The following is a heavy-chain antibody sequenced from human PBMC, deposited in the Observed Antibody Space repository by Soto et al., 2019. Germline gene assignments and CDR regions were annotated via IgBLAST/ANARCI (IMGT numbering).Heavy chain of an antibody. Sequence: KPSETLSLTCTVSGGSISSGGYYWSWIRQHPGKGLEWIGYIYYSGSTYYNPSLKSRVTISVDTSKNQFSLKLSSVTAADTAVYYCARLSRAASHFDYWGQGTPVTAPQ. CDR2: IYYSGST. D-gene: IGHD2-15*01. CDR1: GGSISSGGYY. J-gene: IGHJ4*02. V-gene: IGHV4-31*03. CDR3: ARLSRAASHFDY.